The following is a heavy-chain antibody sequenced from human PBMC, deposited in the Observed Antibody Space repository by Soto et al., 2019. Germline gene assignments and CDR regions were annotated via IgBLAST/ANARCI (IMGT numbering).Heavy chain of an antibody. CDR1: GFTFSSYA. J-gene: IGHJ6*03. D-gene: IGHD3-10*01. V-gene: IGHV3-23*01. CDR3: ARQDMVRGVMPPDVDYYYYYYMDV. Sequence: GGSLRLSCAASGFTFSSYAMSWVRQAPGKGLEWVSAISGSGGSTYYADSVKGRFTISRDNSKNTLYLQMNSLRAEETAVYYCARQDMVRGVMPPDVDYYYYYYMDVWGKGTTVTVSS. CDR2: ISGSGGST.